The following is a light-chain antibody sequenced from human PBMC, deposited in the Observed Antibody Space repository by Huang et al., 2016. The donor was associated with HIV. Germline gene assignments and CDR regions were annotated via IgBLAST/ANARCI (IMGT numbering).Light chain of an antibody. CDR2: DAS. Sequence: EIVLTQSPATLSLSPGERATLSCRASQSVNIYLAWYQQKPGQSPRLLIYDASIRATDIPARFSGSGSGTDFTLTISNLQAEDVAVYYCQQYYYNLRTFGQGTKVEIK. J-gene: IGKJ1*01. V-gene: IGKV3-11*01. CDR3: QQYYYNLRT. CDR1: QSVNIY.